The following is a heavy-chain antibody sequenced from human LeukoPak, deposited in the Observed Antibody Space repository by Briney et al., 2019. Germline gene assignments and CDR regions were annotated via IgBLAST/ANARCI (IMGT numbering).Heavy chain of an antibody. CDR2: IYSGDST. V-gene: IGHV3-66*02. CDR1: GFTVSNNY. J-gene: IGHJ4*02. Sequence: GGSLRLSCAASGFTVSNNYMSWVRQAPGKGLEWVSVIYSGDSTYYADSVKGRFTISRDNSKNTLYLQMNSLRAEDTAVYYCARVPPYSGSYSYYFDYWGQGTLVTVSS. CDR3: ARVPPYSGSYSYYFDY. D-gene: IGHD1-26*01.